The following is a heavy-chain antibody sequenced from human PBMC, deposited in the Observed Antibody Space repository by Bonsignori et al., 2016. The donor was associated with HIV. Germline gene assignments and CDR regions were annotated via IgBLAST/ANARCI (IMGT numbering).Heavy chain of an antibody. V-gene: IGHV3-53*01. CDR3: ASEYYYDSSGYFHFDY. Sequence: VRQMPGKGLEWVSVIYSGGSTYYGDSVKGRFTISRDNSKNTLYLQMNSLRAEDTAVYYCASEYYYDSSGYFHFDYWGQGTLVTVSS. D-gene: IGHD3-22*01. J-gene: IGHJ4*02. CDR2: IYSGGST.